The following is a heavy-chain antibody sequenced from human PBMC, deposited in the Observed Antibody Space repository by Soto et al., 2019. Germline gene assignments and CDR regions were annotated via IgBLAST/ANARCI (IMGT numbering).Heavy chain of an antibody. V-gene: IGHV4-39*01. CDR1: GGSVTNSSYY. J-gene: IGHJ4*02. D-gene: IGHD4-17*01. Sequence: SETVSLTCTVSGGSVTNSSYYWGWIRQSPGKGLEWIGSVYYRGRSYSKSSVKSRVTISVDTSKNRFSLSLNSVTASDTAVYFCVSQRTTVPTQAYFDYWGPGALVTVSS. CDR3: VSQRTTVPTQAYFDY. CDR2: VYYRGRS.